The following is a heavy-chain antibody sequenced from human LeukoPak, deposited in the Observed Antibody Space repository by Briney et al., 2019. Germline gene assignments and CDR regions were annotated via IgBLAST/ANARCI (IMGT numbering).Heavy chain of an antibody. J-gene: IGHJ4*02. CDR3: AKSQEDDSSGYYYSNFDY. V-gene: IGHV3-23*01. Sequence: PGGSLRLSCAASGFTFTNYPMSWDRQAPGKGLEWVSAFSWRGGSRYYADSVKGRSTISRDSSKNTLYLQMNSLRAEDTAVYYCAKSQEDDSSGYYYSNFDYWGQGTLVTVSS. CDR2: FSWRGGSR. D-gene: IGHD3-22*01. CDR1: GFTFTNYP.